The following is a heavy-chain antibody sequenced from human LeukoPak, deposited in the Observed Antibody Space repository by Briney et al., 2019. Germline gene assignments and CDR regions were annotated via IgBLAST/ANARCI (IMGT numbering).Heavy chain of an antibody. D-gene: IGHD3-9*01. CDR3: ARLTGYSSESWFDP. CDR2: INHSGST. J-gene: IGHJ5*02. V-gene: IGHV4-34*01. CDR1: GGSFSGYY. Sequence: SEALSLTCAVYGGSFSGYYWSWIRQPPGKGLEWIGEINHSGSTNYNPSLKSRVTISVDTSKNQFSLKLSSVTAADTAVYYCARLTGYSSESWFDPWGQGTLVTVSS.